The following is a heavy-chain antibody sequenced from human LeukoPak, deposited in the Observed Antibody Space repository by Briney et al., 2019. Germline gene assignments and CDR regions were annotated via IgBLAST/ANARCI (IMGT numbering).Heavy chain of an antibody. Sequence: SGTLSLTCAVSGGSISSSNWWSWVRQPPGKGLEWIGEIYHSGSTNYNPSLKSRVTISVDTSKNQFSLKLSSVTAADTAVYYCARGESGYYDSSGYYPLDYWGQGTLVTVSS. CDR3: ARGESGYYDSSGYYPLDY. D-gene: IGHD3-22*01. CDR1: GGSISSSNW. J-gene: IGHJ4*02. CDR2: IYHSGST. V-gene: IGHV4-4*02.